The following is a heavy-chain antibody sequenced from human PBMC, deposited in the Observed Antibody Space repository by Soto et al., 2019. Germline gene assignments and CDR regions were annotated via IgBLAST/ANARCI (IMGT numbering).Heavy chain of an antibody. J-gene: IGHJ4*02. Sequence: SETLSLTCAVYGGSFSGYYWSWIRQPPGKGLEWIGEINHSGSTNYNPSLKSRVTISVDTSKNQFSLKLSSVTAADTAVYYCARDSYGSGWFFDYWGQGTLVTVSS. CDR1: GGSFSGYY. D-gene: IGHD6-19*01. V-gene: IGHV4-34*01. CDR2: INHSGST. CDR3: ARDSYGSGWFFDY.